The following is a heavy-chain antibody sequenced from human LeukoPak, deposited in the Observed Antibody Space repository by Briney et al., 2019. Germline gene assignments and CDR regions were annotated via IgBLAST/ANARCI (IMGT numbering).Heavy chain of an antibody. Sequence: SETLSLTCAVSGYSISSGYYWGWIRQPPGKGLEWIGSIYHSGSTYYNPSLKSRVTISVDTSKNQFSLKLSSVTAADTAVHYCARNYYDILTGYLPFDYWGQGTLVAVSS. D-gene: IGHD3-9*01. CDR2: IYHSGST. V-gene: IGHV4-38-2*01. CDR3: ARNYYDILTGYLPFDY. CDR1: GYSISSGYY. J-gene: IGHJ4*02.